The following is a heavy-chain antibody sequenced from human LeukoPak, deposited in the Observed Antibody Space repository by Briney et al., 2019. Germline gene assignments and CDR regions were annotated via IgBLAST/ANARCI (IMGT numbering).Heavy chain of an antibody. CDR3: AKRGVVIRVILVGFHKEAYYFDS. CDR2: IKQDGSEY. Sequence: GGSLRLSCAASGFTFSSYWMSWVRQAPGKGLEWVANIKQDGSEYYYVDSVKGRFTISRDNAKNSLYLQMNSLRAEDTAVYFCAKRGVVIRVILVGFHKEAYYFDSWGQGALVTVSS. J-gene: IGHJ4*02. V-gene: IGHV3-7*03. D-gene: IGHD3-22*01. CDR1: GFTFSSYW.